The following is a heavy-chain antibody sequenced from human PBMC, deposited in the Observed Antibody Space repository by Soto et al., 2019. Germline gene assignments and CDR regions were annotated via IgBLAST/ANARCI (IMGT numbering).Heavy chain of an antibody. Sequence: GGSLRLSCAASGFTFSSYSMTWVCQAPGKGLEWVANIGQDGTEKNYLDSVRGRFTISRGENTLYLQMNNLKVEDTALYYCTRDWRHFVHWSQGTLVTVSS. CDR1: GFTFSSYS. CDR3: TRDWRHFVH. V-gene: IGHV3-7*04. J-gene: IGHJ4*02. CDR2: IGQDGTEK.